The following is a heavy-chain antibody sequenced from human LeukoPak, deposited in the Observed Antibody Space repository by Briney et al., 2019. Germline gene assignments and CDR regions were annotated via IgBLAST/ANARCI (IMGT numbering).Heavy chain of an antibody. CDR1: GYTFTGYY. V-gene: IGHV1-2*02. D-gene: IGHD5-24*01. CDR2: INPNSGGT. Sequence: GASVKVSCKASGYTFTGYYMHWVRQAPGQGLEWMGWINPNSGGTNYAQKFQGRVTMTRDTSISTAYMELSRLRSDDTAVYYCARDTGDGYTPPNYYYYMDVWGKGTTVTVSS. CDR3: ARDTGDGYTPPNYYYYMDV. J-gene: IGHJ6*03.